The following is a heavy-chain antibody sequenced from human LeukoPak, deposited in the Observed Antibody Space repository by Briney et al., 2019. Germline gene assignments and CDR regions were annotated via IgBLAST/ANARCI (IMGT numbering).Heavy chain of an antibody. CDR3: ASGGGSLREIYQ. J-gene: IGHJ4*02. D-gene: IGHD3-16*01. V-gene: IGHV3-21*03. Sequence: GGSLRLSCAASEFTFSSYSMNWVRQAPGKGLEWVSSISSSSYIYYADSVKGRFTISRDNAKNSLYLQMNSRRAEDTAGYYWASGGGSLREIYQGAQGNLVPVSS. CDR1: EFTFSSYS. CDR2: ISSSSYI.